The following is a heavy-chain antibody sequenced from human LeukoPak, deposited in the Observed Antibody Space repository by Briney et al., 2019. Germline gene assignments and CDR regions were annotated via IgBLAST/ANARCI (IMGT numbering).Heavy chain of an antibody. CDR3: ASGLELDY. CDR1: GFTFGKYW. Sequence: SGGSLRLSCVASGFTFGKYWMSWVRQAPGKGLEWVANIKLDGSEKNYVDSVKGRFTISRDNTKNSLYLQTNSLRAEDTAVYYCASGLELDYWGQGTLVTVSS. CDR2: IKLDGSEK. J-gene: IGHJ4*02. V-gene: IGHV3-7*03.